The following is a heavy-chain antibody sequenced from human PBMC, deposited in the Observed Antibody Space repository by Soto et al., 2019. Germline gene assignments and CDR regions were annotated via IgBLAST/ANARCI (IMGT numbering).Heavy chain of an antibody. J-gene: IGHJ6*02. CDR3: SRFIMVGGWFDPNYYHGMDV. D-gene: IGHD6-19*01. Sequence: QVQLVQSGAEVKKPGASVTVSCKTSGYTFSNYGINWVRQAPGQGLEWMGWISGYNGNTNYAQTVQGRVTMTKDTSTGTVYMELRSLKSDDTAIYYCSRFIMVGGWFDPNYYHGMDVWGQGTTVTVSS. CDR1: GYTFSNYG. CDR2: ISGYNGNT. V-gene: IGHV1-18*01.